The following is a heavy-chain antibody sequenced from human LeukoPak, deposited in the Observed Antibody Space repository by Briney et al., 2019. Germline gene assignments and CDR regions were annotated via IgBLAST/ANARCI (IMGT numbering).Heavy chain of an antibody. Sequence: SETLSLTCAVYGGSFSGYYWSWIRQPPGKGLEWIGEINHSGSTNYNPSLKSRVTMSVDTSKNQFSLKLSSVTAADTAVYYCARAPTGSGHGENWFDPWGQGTLVTVSS. J-gene: IGHJ5*02. V-gene: IGHV4-34*01. CDR1: GGSFSGYY. CDR3: ARAPTGSGHGENWFDP. D-gene: IGHD6-19*01. CDR2: INHSGST.